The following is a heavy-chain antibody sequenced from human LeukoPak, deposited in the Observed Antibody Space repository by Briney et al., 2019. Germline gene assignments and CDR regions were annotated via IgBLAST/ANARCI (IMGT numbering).Heavy chain of an antibody. V-gene: IGHV4-39*07. CDR2: IYYSGST. CDR3: AKDRGDGPWSYYYMDV. D-gene: IGHD4-17*01. Sequence: SETLSLTCTVSGGSISSSSYYWGWIRQPPGKGLEWIGSIYYSGSTYYNPSLKSRVTISVDTSKNQFSLKLSSVTAADTAVYYCAKDRGDGPWSYYYMDVWGKGTTVTISS. J-gene: IGHJ6*03. CDR1: GGSISSSSYY.